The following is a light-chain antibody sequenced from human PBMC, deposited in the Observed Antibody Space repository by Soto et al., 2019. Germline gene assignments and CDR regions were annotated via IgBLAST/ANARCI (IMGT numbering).Light chain of an antibody. CDR2: GAS. CDR1: QSVNSD. Sequence: EIVMTQSPGTRSASPGGGGTLSCRASQSVNSDLAWYQQKPGQAPRLLIYGASTRATGIPARFRGSGSGTDFTLTISSLQSEDFAVYYCQQYNQWPPWTFGQGTKVDIK. J-gene: IGKJ1*01. V-gene: IGKV3-15*01. CDR3: QQYNQWPPWT.